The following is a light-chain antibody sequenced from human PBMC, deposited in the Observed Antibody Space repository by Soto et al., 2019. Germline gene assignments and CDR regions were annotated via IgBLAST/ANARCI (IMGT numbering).Light chain of an antibody. CDR2: SYD. Sequence: QSVLTQPPSAYGAPGQRVTISCSTSSSNLGDNTVNWYQQVPGTAPKLLIYSYDQRPSGVPDRFSGSKSGTSASLAISGLQSEDEADYYCAAWDASLDGYVFGTGTKVTVL. CDR1: SSNLGDNT. V-gene: IGLV1-44*01. J-gene: IGLJ1*01. CDR3: AAWDASLDGYV.